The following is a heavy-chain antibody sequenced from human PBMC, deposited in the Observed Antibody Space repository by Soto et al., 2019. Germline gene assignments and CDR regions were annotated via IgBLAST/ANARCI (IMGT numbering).Heavy chain of an antibody. D-gene: IGHD5-18*01. J-gene: IGHJ4*02. CDR3: AKDGYSYGYGFLDY. CDR2: ISGSGGGT. V-gene: IGHV3-23*01. CDR1: GFTFSSYA. Sequence: EVQLLESGGGLVQPGGSLRLSCAASGFTFSSYAMSWVRQAPGKGLEWVSAISGSGGGTYYADSVKGRFTISRDNSKNTLYLQMNSLRAEDTAVYYCAKDGYSYGYGFLDYWGQGTLVTVSS.